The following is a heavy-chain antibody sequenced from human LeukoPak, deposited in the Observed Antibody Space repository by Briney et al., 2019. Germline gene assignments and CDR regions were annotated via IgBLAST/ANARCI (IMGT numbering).Heavy chain of an antibody. Sequence: GGSLRLSCAASGFTFTTYGMHWVRQAPGKGLEWVTVISADGRIQYYSDSVKGRFTISRDNSLNTLHLQMNNLRAGDTAVYYCAREFGYDRWYFDYWGQGALVTVSS. CDR2: ISADGRIQ. J-gene: IGHJ4*02. V-gene: IGHV3-30*03. CDR3: AREFGYDRWYFDY. CDR1: GFTFTTYG. D-gene: IGHD5-12*01.